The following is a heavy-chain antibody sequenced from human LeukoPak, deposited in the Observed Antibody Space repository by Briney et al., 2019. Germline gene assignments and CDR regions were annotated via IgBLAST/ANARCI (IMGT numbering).Heavy chain of an antibody. J-gene: IGHJ6*03. Sequence: GGSLRLSCAAPGFTSSSYWMSSVRQAPGKGLEWVASIKQDGSEKYYVDSVKGRFSISRDNAKNSMYLQMNSLRAEDTAVYYCARDLGASIWSGYFHYMDVWGKGTTVTVSS. D-gene: IGHD3-3*01. CDR1: GFTSSSYW. V-gene: IGHV3-7*01. CDR2: IKQDGSEK. CDR3: ARDLGASIWSGYFHYMDV.